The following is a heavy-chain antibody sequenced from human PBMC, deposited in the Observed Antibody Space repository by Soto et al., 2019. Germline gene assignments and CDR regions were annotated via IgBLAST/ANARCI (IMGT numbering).Heavy chain of an antibody. V-gene: IGHV1-8*01. CDR1: GYTFTSDD. CDR3: AREKFGGDAFDI. CDR2: MNPNSGNT. J-gene: IGHJ3*02. Sequence: ASVKVSCKASGYTFTSDDINWVRQATGQGLEWMGWMNPNSGNTGYAQKFQGRVTMTRNTSISTAYMELSSLRSEDTAVYYCAREKFGGDAFDIWGQGTMVTVSS. D-gene: IGHD3-10*01.